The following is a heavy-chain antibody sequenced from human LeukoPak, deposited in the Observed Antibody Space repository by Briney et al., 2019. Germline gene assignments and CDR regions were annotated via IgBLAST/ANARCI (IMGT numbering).Heavy chain of an antibody. V-gene: IGHV3-7*02. D-gene: IGHD3-22*01. J-gene: IGHJ4*02. CDR1: GFTFSSYW. Sequence: PGGSLRLSCAASGFTFSSYWMSWVRQAPGKGLEWVANIKQDGSEKYYVDSVKGRFTISRDNAKNSLYLQMNSLRAEDTAVYYCARAMDGSSGYPFPFDYWGQGTLVTVSS. CDR3: ARAMDGSSGYPFPFDY. CDR2: IKQDGSEK.